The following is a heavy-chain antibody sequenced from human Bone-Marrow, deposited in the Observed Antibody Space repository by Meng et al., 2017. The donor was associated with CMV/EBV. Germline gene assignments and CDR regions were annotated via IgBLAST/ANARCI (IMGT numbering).Heavy chain of an antibody. V-gene: IGHV1-18*01. J-gene: IGHJ3*02. D-gene: IGHD4-17*01. CDR2: ISAYNGNT. CDR3: ARDGTEVTTVTKAAFDI. CDR1: GYTFTSYG. Sequence: ASVKVSCKASGYTFTSYGISWVRQAPGQGLEWMGWISAYNGNTNYAQKLQGRVTITRNTSISTAYMELSSLRSEDTAVYYCARDGTEVTTVTKAAFDIWGQGTMVTVSS.